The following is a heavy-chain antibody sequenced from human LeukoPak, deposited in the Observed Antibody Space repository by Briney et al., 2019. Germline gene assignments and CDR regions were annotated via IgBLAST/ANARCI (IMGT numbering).Heavy chain of an antibody. CDR3: ARDSGTTGEVKFDP. CDR2: INHSGST. J-gene: IGHJ5*02. CDR1: GGSFSGCY. V-gene: IGHV4-34*01. D-gene: IGHD3-10*01. Sequence: SETLSLTCAVYGGSFSGCYWSWIRQPPGKGLEWIGEINHSGSTNYNPSLKSRVTISVDTSKNQFSLKLSSVTAADTAVYYCARDSGTTGEVKFDPWGQGTLVTVSA.